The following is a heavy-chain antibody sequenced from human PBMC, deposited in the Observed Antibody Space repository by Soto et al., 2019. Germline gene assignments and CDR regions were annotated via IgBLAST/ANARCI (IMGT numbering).Heavy chain of an antibody. CDR1: GGSVSSGSYY. CDR3: ARVYPRPPASYDPSRRLDP. V-gene: IGHV4-61*01. CDR2: IYYSGST. J-gene: IGHJ5*02. D-gene: IGHD5-18*01. Sequence: SETLSLTCTVSGGSVSSGSYYWSWIRQPPGKGLEWIGYIYYSGSTKYNPSLKSRVTISVDTSKNQFSLKLSSVTAADTAVYYCARVYPRPPASYDPSRRLDPWGQGTLVTVSS.